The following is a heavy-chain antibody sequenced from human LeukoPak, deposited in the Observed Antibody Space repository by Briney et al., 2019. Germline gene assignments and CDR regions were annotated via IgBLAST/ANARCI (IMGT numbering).Heavy chain of an antibody. V-gene: IGHV4-34*01. CDR1: GGSFSGYY. Sequence: PSETLSLTCAVYGGSFSGYYWSWIRQPPGKGLEWIREINHSGSTNYNPSLKSRVTISVDTSKNQFSLKLSSVTAADTAVYYCARVISLVATITPGYYFDYWGQGTLVTVSS. D-gene: IGHD5-12*01. CDR2: INHSGST. J-gene: IGHJ4*02. CDR3: ARVISLVATITPGYYFDY.